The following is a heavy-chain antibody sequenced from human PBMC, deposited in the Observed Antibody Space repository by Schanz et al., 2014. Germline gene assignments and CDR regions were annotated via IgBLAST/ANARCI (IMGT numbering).Heavy chain of an antibody. CDR3: VSSGSYSSYAF. J-gene: IGHJ4*02. V-gene: IGHV3-48*01. D-gene: IGHD3-10*01. Sequence: EVQLLESGGGLVQPGGSLRLSCAASGFTFSSYAMSWVRQAPGKGPEWVSYIRSSSTPIYYADSVKGRFTISRDNAKSSLYLQMNSLRAEDTAVYHCVSSGSYSSYAFWGQGTLVTVSS. CDR2: IRSSSTPI. CDR1: GFTFSSYA.